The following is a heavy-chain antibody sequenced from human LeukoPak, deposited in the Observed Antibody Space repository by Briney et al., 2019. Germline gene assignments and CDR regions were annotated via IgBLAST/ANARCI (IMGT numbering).Heavy chain of an antibody. CDR2: IYPGDSDT. CDR1: VYRFTSYW. CDR3: ARFRDSSSAYYFDY. J-gene: IGHJ4*02. Sequence: GESLKISCKGSVYRFTSYWIGWVRQMPGKGLEWMGFIYPGDSDTRYSPSFQGQVTISADKSNSTAYLQWGSLKASDTAMYHCARFRDSSSAYYFDYWGQGTLVTVSS. D-gene: IGHD6-19*01. V-gene: IGHV5-51*01.